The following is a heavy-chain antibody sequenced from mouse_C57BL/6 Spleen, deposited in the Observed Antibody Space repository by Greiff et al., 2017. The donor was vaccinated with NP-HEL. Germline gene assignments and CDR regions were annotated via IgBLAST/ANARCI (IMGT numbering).Heavy chain of an antibody. Sequence: EVKLVESEGGLVQPGSSMKLSCTASGFTFSDYYMAWVRQVPEKGLEWVANINYDGSSTYYLDSLKSRFIISRDNAKNILYLQMSSLKSEDTATYYCARVPYDYDAGYYYAMDYWGQGTSVTVSS. CDR1: GFTFSDYY. V-gene: IGHV5-16*01. CDR2: INYDGSST. CDR3: ARVPYDYDAGYYYAMDY. J-gene: IGHJ4*01. D-gene: IGHD2-4*01.